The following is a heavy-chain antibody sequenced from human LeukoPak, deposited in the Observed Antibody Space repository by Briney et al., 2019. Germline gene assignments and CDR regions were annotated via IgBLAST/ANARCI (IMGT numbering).Heavy chain of an antibody. V-gene: IGHV1-46*01. D-gene: IGHD5-18*01. Sequence: ASVKVSCKASGYTFTSYYMHWVRQAPGQGLEWMGIINPSGGSTSYAQKFQGRVTMARDTSTSTVYMELSSLRSEDTAVYYCARAHVGYGDWLDPWGQGTLVTVSS. CDR2: INPSGGST. CDR1: GYTFTSYY. CDR3: ARAHVGYGDWLDP. J-gene: IGHJ5*02.